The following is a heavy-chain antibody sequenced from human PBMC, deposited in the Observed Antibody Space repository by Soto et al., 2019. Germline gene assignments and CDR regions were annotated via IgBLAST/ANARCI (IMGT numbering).Heavy chain of an antibody. J-gene: IGHJ5*02. D-gene: IGHD5-12*01. Sequence: KVSCNASGGPLSSYAIIWVRQAPGQGLEWMGGIIPIFGTANYAQKFQGRVTITADESTSTAYMELSSLRSEDTAVYYCARGGYSGYDEGWFDPWGQGTLVTVSS. CDR3: ARGGYSGYDEGWFDP. CDR1: GGPLSSYA. V-gene: IGHV1-69*01. CDR2: IIPIFGTA.